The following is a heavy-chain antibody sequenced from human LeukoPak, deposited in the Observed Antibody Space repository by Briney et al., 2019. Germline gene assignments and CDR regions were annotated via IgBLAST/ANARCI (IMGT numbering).Heavy chain of an antibody. J-gene: IGHJ4*02. Sequence: GGSLRLSCAASGFTFSSYAMHWVRQAPGKGLEWVAVISYDGSNKYYADSVKGRFTISRDSSKNTLYLQMNSLRAEDTAVYYCARPGYCSGGSCYPGYFDYWGQGTLVTVSS. CDR2: ISYDGSNK. V-gene: IGHV3-30*04. CDR3: ARPGYCSGGSCYPGYFDY. CDR1: GFTFSSYA. D-gene: IGHD2-15*01.